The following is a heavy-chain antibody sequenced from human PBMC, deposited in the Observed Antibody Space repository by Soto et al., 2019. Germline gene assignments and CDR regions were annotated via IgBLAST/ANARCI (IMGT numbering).Heavy chain of an antibody. J-gene: IGHJ5*02. CDR1: GGSISSGGYY. Sequence: SETLSLTCTFSGGSISSGGYYWSWILQHPGKGLEWIGYIYYSGSTYYNPSLKSRVTISVDTSKNQFSLKLSSVTAADTAVYYCARGLLRFLEWLAWFDPWGQGTLVTVSS. V-gene: IGHV4-31*03. D-gene: IGHD3-3*01. CDR3: ARGLLRFLEWLAWFDP. CDR2: IYYSGST.